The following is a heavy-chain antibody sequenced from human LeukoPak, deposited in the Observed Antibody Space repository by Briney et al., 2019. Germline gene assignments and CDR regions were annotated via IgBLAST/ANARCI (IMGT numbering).Heavy chain of an antibody. V-gene: IGHV3-15*01. CDR2: IKSKTDGGTT. D-gene: IGHD6-19*01. J-gene: IGHJ4*02. CDR1: GFTFSNAW. CDR3: ARNSGWYGIS. Sequence: GGSLRLSCAASGFTFSNAWMSWVRQAPGKGLEWVGRIKSKTDGGTTDYAAPGKGRFTIARDNSKNTLYLQLNSLRAEDTAIYYCARNSGWYGISWGQGTLVTVSS.